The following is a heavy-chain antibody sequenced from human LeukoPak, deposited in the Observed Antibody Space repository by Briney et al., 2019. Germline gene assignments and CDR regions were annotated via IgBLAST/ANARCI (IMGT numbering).Heavy chain of an antibody. CDR2: INSDGRST. Sequence: GESLRLSWAASVLTFSSYWMHWVREAPWKGLVWVSRINSDGRSTSYADAVKGRFTISRDNAENTLYLQMNSLRAEDTAVYYCVRGGSTHFQHWGQGTLVTVSS. CDR1: VLTFSSYW. D-gene: IGHD3-16*01. J-gene: IGHJ1*01. V-gene: IGHV3-74*01. CDR3: VRGGSTHFQH.